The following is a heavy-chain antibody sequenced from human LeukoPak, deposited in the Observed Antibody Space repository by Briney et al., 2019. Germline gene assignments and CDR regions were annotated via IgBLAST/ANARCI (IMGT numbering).Heavy chain of an antibody. CDR1: GGSFSGYY. J-gene: IGHJ4*02. D-gene: IGHD2-2*01. CDR3: ARQLGYCSSTSCYADKVDY. V-gene: IGHV4-34*01. CDR2: INHSGST. Sequence: PSETLSLTCAVYGGSFSGYYWSWIRQPPGKGLEWIGEINHSGSTNYNPSLKSRVTISVDTSKNQFSLKLSSVTAADTAVYYCARQLGYCSSTSCYADKVDYWGQGALVTVSS.